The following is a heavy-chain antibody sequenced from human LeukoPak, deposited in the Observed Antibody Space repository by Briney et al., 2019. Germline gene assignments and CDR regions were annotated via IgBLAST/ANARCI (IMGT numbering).Heavy chain of an antibody. V-gene: IGHV4-4*07. CDR3: ARASLEWFNDAFDI. CDR1: GGSLSSYY. J-gene: IGHJ3*02. CDR2: IYTSGST. D-gene: IGHD3-3*01. Sequence: SETLSLTCTVSGGSLSSYYWSWVRQPAGKGLEWIGRIYTSGSTNYNPSLTSRVTMSVDTSKNQFSLKLSSVTAADTAVYYCARASLEWFNDAFDIWGQGTMVTVSS.